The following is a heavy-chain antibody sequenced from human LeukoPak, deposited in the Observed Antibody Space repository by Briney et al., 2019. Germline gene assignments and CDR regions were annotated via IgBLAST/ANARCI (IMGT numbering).Heavy chain of an antibody. Sequence: SVKVSCKASGFTFTSSAVQWVRQARGQRLEWIGWIIVGSGNTNYAQKFQERVTITRDMSTSTAHMELSSLRSEDTAVYYCAAGTLTTATIARTALDYWGQGTLVTVSS. J-gene: IGHJ4*02. CDR3: AAGTLTTATIARTALDY. V-gene: IGHV1-58*01. CDR1: GFTFTSSA. D-gene: IGHD4-11*01. CDR2: IIVGSGNT.